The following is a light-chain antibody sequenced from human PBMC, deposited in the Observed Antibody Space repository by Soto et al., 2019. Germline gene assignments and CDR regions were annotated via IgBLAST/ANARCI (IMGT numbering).Light chain of an antibody. CDR2: VNSDGSH. CDR1: SGHSSYA. V-gene: IGLV4-69*01. Sequence: QLVLTQSPSASASLGASVKLTCTLSSGHSSYAIAWHQQQPEKGPRYLMKVNSDGSHSKGDGIPDRFSGSSSGAERYLTISSLQSEDEADYYCQTWGTGTPWVFGGGTQLTVL. J-gene: IGLJ3*02. CDR3: QTWGTGTPWV.